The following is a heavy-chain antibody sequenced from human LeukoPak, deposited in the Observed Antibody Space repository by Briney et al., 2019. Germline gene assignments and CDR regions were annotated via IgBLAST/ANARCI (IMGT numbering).Heavy chain of an antibody. V-gene: IGHV3-66*02. CDR2: IYSGGST. CDR3: ARGLGYCSSTSCYKWDMYYFDY. D-gene: IGHD2-2*02. Sequence: GGSLRLSRAASGFTVSSNYMSWVRQAPGKGLEWVSVIYSGGSTYYADSVKGRFTISRDNSKNTLYLQMNSLRAEDTAVYYCARGLGYCSSTSCYKWDMYYFDYWGQGTLVTVSS. CDR1: GFTVSSNY. J-gene: IGHJ4*02.